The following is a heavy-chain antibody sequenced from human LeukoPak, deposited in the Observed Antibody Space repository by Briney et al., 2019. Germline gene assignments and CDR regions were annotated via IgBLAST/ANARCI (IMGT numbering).Heavy chain of an antibody. D-gene: IGHD4-11*01. CDR3: ARNYSDWSDP. CDR2: INPTTGDT. J-gene: IGHJ5*02. CDR1: GYTFNDYF. V-gene: IGHV1-2*02. Sequence: ASVKVSCKASGYTFNDYFMNWVRQAPGQGLEWMGWINPTTGDTKYSRKFQGRVTLTRDMSISTGYMELSRLKSDDTAVYYCARNYSDWSDPWGQGTLVIVSS.